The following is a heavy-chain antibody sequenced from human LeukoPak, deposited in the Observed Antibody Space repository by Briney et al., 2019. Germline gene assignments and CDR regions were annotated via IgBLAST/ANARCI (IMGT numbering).Heavy chain of an antibody. J-gene: IGHJ3*02. CDR2: ISGSGGST. D-gene: IGHD3-10*01. V-gene: IGHV3-23*01. CDR3: AKDHLWFGEFRDAFDI. CDR1: GFTFSDYY. Sequence: GGSLRLSCAASGFTFSDYYMSWVRQAPGKGLEWVSAISGSGGSTYYADSVKGRFTISRDNSKNTLYLQMNSLRAEDTAVYYCAKDHLWFGEFRDAFDIWGQGTTVTVSS.